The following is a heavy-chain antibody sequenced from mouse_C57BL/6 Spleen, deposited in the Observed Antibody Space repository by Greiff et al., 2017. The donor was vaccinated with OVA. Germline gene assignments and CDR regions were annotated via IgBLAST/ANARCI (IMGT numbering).Heavy chain of an antibody. J-gene: IGHJ2*01. Sequence: QVQLQQPGAELVMPGASVKLSCKASGYTFTSYWMHWVKQRPGQGLAWIGEIDPSDSYTNYNQKFKGKSTLTVDKSSSTAYMQLSSLTSEDSAVYYCARGGTTVVATPFDYWGQGTTLTVSS. CDR3: ARGGTTVVATPFDY. CDR2: IDPSDSYT. V-gene: IGHV1-69*01. D-gene: IGHD1-1*01. CDR1: GYTFTSYW.